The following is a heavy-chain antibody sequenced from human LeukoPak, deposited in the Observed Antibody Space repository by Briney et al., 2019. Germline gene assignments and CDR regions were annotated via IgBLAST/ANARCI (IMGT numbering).Heavy chain of an antibody. CDR2: IYYSGST. V-gene: IGHV4-39*07. D-gene: IGHD6-13*01. CDR3: ARVGSSWPHYYFDY. Sequence: SETLSVTCTVSGGAISSSSYWAWIRQPPGKGLEWIGNIYYSGSTYYNPSLKSRVTISVDTSKNHFSLKLSSVTAADTAVYNCARVGSSWPHYYFDYWGQGTLVTVSS. CDR1: GGAISSSSY. J-gene: IGHJ4*02.